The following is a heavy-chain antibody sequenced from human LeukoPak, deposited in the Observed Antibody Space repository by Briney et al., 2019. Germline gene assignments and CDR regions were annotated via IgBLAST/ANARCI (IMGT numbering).Heavy chain of an antibody. Sequence: GWSLRLSCAASGFTFSSYWMSWVRQAPGKGLEWVANIKQDGSEKYYVDSVKGRFTISRHNAKNSRYLQMNSLRAEETAVYYCARVYYYYYMDVWGKGTTVTVSS. CDR3: ARVYYYYYMDV. CDR1: GFTFSSYW. J-gene: IGHJ6*03. CDR2: IKQDGSEK. V-gene: IGHV3-7*01.